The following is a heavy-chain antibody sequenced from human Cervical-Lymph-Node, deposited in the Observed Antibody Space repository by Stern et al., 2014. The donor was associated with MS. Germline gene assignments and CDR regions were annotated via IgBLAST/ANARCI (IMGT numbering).Heavy chain of an antibody. V-gene: IGHV1-24*01. Sequence: QVQLMQSGAEVKKPGASVKVSCKVSGYTLTELSMHWVRQAPGKGLEWMGGFDPEDGETIYAQKFQGRVTMTEDTSTDTAYMELSSLRSEDTAVYYCATVGENDSSAYHYGNFDYWGQGTLVTVSS. D-gene: IGHD3-22*01. CDR1: GYTLTELS. CDR3: ATVGENDSSAYHYGNFDY. CDR2: FDPEDGET. J-gene: IGHJ4*02.